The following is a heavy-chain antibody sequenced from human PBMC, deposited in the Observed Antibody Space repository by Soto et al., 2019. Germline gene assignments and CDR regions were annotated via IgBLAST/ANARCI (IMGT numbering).Heavy chain of an antibody. J-gene: IGHJ4*02. CDR2: FRTGGDGGTT. D-gene: IGHD6-13*01. CDR1: GFTFSSYS. CDR3: AKSIIAAGTYHFDN. Sequence: GGSLRLSCAASGFTFSSYSMSWVRQAPGKGLEWVSGFRTGGDGGTTYYADSVKGRFIISRDSSNNTVYLQMNSLTAEDTAMYYCAKSIIAAGTYHFDNWGQGALVTVSS. V-gene: IGHV3-23*01.